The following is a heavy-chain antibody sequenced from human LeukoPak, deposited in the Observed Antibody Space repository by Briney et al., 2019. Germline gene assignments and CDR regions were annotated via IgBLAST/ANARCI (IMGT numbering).Heavy chain of an antibody. CDR1: GFTFSNYY. Sequence: GGSLRLSCAASGFTFSNYYMRWIRQAPGKGLEWISYITSSGDNIYYADSVKGRFTISRDNAKNSLYLQMNSLRAEDTAVYYCARDRNYYYMDVWGKGTTVTVSS. V-gene: IGHV3-11*01. CDR2: ITSSGDNI. CDR3: ARDRNYYYMDV. J-gene: IGHJ6*03.